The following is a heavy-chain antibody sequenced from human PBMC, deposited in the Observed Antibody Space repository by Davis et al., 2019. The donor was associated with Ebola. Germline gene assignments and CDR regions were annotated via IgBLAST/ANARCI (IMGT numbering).Heavy chain of an antibody. D-gene: IGHD3-22*01. CDR3: ARGDYYDSSFADAFDI. Sequence: PGGSLRLSCAASGFSFSSYWMSWVRQPPGKGLEWVANIKQDGSEKFYVDSVKGRFTMSRDNAKNSLYLQMNSLRADDTAVYYCARGDYYDSSFADAFDIWGQGTMVTVSS. V-gene: IGHV3-7*03. J-gene: IGHJ3*02. CDR2: IKQDGSEK. CDR1: GFSFSSYW.